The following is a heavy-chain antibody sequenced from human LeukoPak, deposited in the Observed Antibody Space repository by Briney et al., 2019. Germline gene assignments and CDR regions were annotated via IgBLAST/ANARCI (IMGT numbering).Heavy chain of an antibody. D-gene: IGHD5-24*01. CDR3: ARVGEKAFHLWPEIDY. CDR2: ISSSSSYI. CDR1: GFTFSTYS. Sequence: GGSLRLSCAASGFTFSTYSMNWVRQAPGKGLEWVSSISSSSSYIYYADSVKGRFTISRDNAKKSLYLQMNSLRAEDTAVYYCARVGEKAFHLWPEIDYWGQGTLVTVSS. J-gene: IGHJ4*02. V-gene: IGHV3-21*01.